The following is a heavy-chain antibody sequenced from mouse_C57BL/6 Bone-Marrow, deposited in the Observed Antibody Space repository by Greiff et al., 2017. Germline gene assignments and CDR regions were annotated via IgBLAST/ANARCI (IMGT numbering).Heavy chain of an antibody. CDR1: GYTFTSYG. J-gene: IGHJ3*01. CDR3: ARLLRAY. D-gene: IGHD1-1*01. V-gene: IGHV1-81*01. CDR2: IYPRSGNT. Sequence: VKLQESGAELARPGASVKLSCKASGYTFTSYGISWVKQRTGQGLEWIGEIYPRSGNTYYNEKFKGKATLTADKSSSTAYMELRSLTSEDSAVYFCARLLRAYWGQGTLVTVSA.